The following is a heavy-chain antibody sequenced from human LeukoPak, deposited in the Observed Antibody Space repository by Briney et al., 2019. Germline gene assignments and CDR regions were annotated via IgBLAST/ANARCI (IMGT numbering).Heavy chain of an antibody. CDR3: ATNTHYSSGWYFDY. D-gene: IGHD6-19*01. Sequence: ASVKVSCKASGYTFTDYYMVWVRQAPGKGLEWMGGFDPEDGETIYAQKFQGRVTMTEDTSTDTAYMELSSLRSEDTAVYYCATNTHYSSGWYFDYWGQGTLVTVSS. CDR1: GYTFTDYY. V-gene: IGHV1-24*01. J-gene: IGHJ4*02. CDR2: FDPEDGET.